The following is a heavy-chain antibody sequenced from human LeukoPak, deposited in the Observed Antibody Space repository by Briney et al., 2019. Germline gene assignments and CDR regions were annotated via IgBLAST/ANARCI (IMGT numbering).Heavy chain of an antibody. V-gene: IGHV1-2*02. CDR2: INPNGGGT. Sequence: ASVKVSCKASGYTFTDYYMHWARQTPGQGLEWVGWINPNGGGTNYAQKFQGRVTMTRDTSISTAYMELSSLRSDDTAVYYCARDAGYNCDYWGQGTLVTVSS. CDR1: GYTFTDYY. D-gene: IGHD5-24*01. CDR3: ARDAGYNCDY. J-gene: IGHJ4*02.